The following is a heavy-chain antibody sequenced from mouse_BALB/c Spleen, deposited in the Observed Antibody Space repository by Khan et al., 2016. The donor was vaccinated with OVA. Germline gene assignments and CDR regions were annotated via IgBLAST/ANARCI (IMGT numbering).Heavy chain of an antibody. J-gene: IGHJ4*01. D-gene: IGHD4-1*01. CDR2: INTYTGEP. V-gene: IGHV9-3-1*01. Sequence: QIQLVQSGPELKKPGETVKISCKASGYTFTNYGMNWVKQSPGKALKWMGWINTYTGEPTYADDFKGRFAFSLETSASTAYLQINNPKNEDTATYFCARPPHFSYTLGHWGQGTSVTVSS. CDR3: ARPPHFSYTLGH. CDR1: GYTFTNYG.